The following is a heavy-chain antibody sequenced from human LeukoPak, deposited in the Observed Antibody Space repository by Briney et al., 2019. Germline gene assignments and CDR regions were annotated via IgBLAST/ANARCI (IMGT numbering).Heavy chain of an antibody. D-gene: IGHD3-10*01. CDR1: GFTFSDYY. CDR2: ISSSSSYT. Sequence: GGSLRLSCAASGFTFSDYYMSWIRQALGKGLEWVSYISSSSSYTNYADSVKGRFTISRDNAKNSLYLQMNSLRAEDTAVYYCAKVHGSGEFLYYCYYYGMDVWGKGTTVTVSS. V-gene: IGHV3-11*06. J-gene: IGHJ6*04. CDR3: AKVHGSGEFLYYCYYYGMDV.